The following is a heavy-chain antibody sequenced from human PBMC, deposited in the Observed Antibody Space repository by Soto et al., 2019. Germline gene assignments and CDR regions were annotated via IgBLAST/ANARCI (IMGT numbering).Heavy chain of an antibody. CDR1: GYTFTSYY. D-gene: IGHD1-26*01. CDR2: INPDRGVT. V-gene: IGHV1-2*02. CDR3: ARDRWVRGV. Sequence: QVQLVQSGAEVKKPGASVKVSCKASGYTFTSYYMHWVRQAPRQGLEWMGWINPDRGVTYYPHKFQDRVTMTKDTSTSTAYMELSRLTSDNTALYYCARDRWVRGVWGQGTTVIVSS. J-gene: IGHJ6*01.